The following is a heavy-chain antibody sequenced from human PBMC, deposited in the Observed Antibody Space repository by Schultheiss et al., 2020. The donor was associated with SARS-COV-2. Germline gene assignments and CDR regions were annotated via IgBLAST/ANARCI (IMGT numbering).Heavy chain of an antibody. D-gene: IGHD2-2*01. J-gene: IGHJ4*02. CDR2: ISYDGSNK. CDR1: GFTFSSYG. V-gene: IGHV3-30*03. Sequence: GGSLRLSCAASGFTFSSYGMHWVRQAPGKGLEWVAVISYDGSNKYYADSVKGRFTISRDNSKNTLYLQMNSLRAEDTAVYYCARYELGYCSSTSCRYFDYWGQGTLVTVSS. CDR3: ARYELGYCSSTSCRYFDY.